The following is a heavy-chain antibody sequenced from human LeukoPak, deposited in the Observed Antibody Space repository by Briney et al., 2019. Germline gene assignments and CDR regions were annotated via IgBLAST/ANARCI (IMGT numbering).Heavy chain of an antibody. CDR2: INHSGST. J-gene: IGHJ5*02. CDR1: GGSFSGYY. Sequence: SDTLSLTCAVYGGSFSGYYWSWIRQPPGKGLEWIGEINHSGSTNYNPSLKSRVTISVDTSKNQFSLKLSSVTAADTAVYYCARGGDTAAVNSNWFDPWGQGTLVTVSS. D-gene: IGHD3-16*01. V-gene: IGHV4-34*01. CDR3: ARGGDTAAVNSNWFDP.